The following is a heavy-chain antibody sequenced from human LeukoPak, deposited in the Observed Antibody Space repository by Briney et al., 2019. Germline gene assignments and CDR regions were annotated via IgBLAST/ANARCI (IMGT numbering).Heavy chain of an antibody. V-gene: IGHV4-31*03. D-gene: IGHD3-10*01. Sequence: SQTLSLTCTVSGGSISSGGYYWSWIRQHPGKGLEWIGYIYYSGSTYYNPSLKSRVTISVDTSKNQFSLKLSSVTAADTAVYYCASDPLHNYYYYGMDVWGQGTTVTVSS. J-gene: IGHJ6*02. CDR2: IYYSGST. CDR1: GGSISSGGYY. CDR3: ASDPLHNYYYYGMDV.